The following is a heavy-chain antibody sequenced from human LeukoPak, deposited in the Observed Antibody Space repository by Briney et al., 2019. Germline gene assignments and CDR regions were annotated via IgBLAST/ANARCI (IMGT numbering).Heavy chain of an antibody. CDR2: ITPSGGST. CDR3: ARIRDGYNDAYDI. CDR1: GYTFTTYY. D-gene: IGHD5-24*01. V-gene: IGHV1-46*01. J-gene: IGHJ3*02. Sequence: GASVKVSCKASGYTFTTYYMHWVRQAPGQGLEWMGIITPSGGSTSYAQKFQGRVTMTRDMSTSTVYMDLSSLRSEDTAVYYCARIRDGYNDAYDIWGQGTMVTVSS.